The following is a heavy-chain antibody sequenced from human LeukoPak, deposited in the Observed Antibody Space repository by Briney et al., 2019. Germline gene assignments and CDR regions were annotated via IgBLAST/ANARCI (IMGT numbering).Heavy chain of an antibody. D-gene: IGHD3-9*01. Sequence: ASVKVSCKASGYTFTSYGISWVRQAPGQGLEWMGWISAYNGNTNYAQKLQGRVTITTDTSTSTAYMELRSLRSDDTAVYYCAREGLRYFDWTTHYGMDVWGQGTTVTVSS. CDR3: AREGLRYFDWTTHYGMDV. CDR2: ISAYNGNT. V-gene: IGHV1-18*01. J-gene: IGHJ6*02. CDR1: GYTFTSYG.